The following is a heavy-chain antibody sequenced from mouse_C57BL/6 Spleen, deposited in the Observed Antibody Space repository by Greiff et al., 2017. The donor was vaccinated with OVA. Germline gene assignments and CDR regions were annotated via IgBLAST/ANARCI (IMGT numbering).Heavy chain of an antibody. D-gene: IGHD1-1*01. CDR2: IYPGSGST. CDR1: GYTFTSYW. J-gene: IGHJ2*01. Sequence: QVQLQQPGAELVKPGASVKMSCKASGYTFTSYWITWVKQRPGQGLEWIGDIYPGSGSTNYHEKFKSKATLTVDTSSSTAYMQLSSLTSEDSAVYYCARKGLDYYGSSYYFDYWGQGTTLTVSS. CDR3: ARKGLDYYGSSYYFDY. V-gene: IGHV1-55*01.